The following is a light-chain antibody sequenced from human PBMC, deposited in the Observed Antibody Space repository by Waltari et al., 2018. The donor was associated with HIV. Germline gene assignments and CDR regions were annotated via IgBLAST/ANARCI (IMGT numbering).Light chain of an antibody. J-gene: IGLJ3*02. CDR1: SSDVGGFTY. CDR3: SSYTSSSTRV. CDR2: EVS. Sequence: QSALTQPAPVSGSPGQSITIPCTGTSSDVGGFTYVSWYQQHPGKAPKLMIYEVSNRPSGVSNRFSGSKSGNTASLTISGLQAEDEADYYCSSYTSSSTRVFGGGTNLTVL. V-gene: IGLV2-14*01.